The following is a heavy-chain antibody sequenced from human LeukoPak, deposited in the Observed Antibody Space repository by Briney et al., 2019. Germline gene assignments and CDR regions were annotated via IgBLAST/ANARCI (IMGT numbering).Heavy chain of an antibody. Sequence: GGSLRLSCAASGFTFSDYYMSWIRQAPGKGLEWVSYISSSGSTIYYADSVKGRFTISRDNSKNTLYLQMNSLRAEDTAVYYCAKDPDNIVVVVAAYNDAFDIWGQGTMVTVSS. J-gene: IGHJ3*02. D-gene: IGHD2-15*01. CDR3: AKDPDNIVVVVAAYNDAFDI. CDR1: GFTFSDYY. V-gene: IGHV3-11*04. CDR2: ISSSGSTI.